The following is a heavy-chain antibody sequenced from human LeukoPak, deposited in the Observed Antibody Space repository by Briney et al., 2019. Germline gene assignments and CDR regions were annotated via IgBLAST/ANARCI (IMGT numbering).Heavy chain of an antibody. CDR1: GFTFSSYA. CDR2: ISYDGSNK. Sequence: GGSLRLSCAASGFTFSSYAMHWVRQAPGKGLEWVAVISYDGSNKYYADSVKGRFTISRDNSKNTLYLQMNSLRAEDTAVYYCARGGYYGSNANNWFNPWGQGALVTVSS. V-gene: IGHV3-30-3*01. D-gene: IGHD3-10*01. CDR3: ARGGYYGSNANNWFNP. J-gene: IGHJ5*02.